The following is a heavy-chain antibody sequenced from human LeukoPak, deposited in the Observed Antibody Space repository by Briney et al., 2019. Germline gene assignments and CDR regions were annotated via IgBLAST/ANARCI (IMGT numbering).Heavy chain of an antibody. CDR2: IYCSGST. CDR1: GGSISSYY. J-gene: IGHJ4*02. Sequence: SETLSLTCTVSGGSISSYYWSWIRQPPGKGLEWIGYIYCSGSTNYNPSLKSRVTISVDTSKNQFSLKLSSVTAADTAVYYCARGGGSYYYWGQGTLVTVSS. CDR3: ARGGGSYYY. D-gene: IGHD1-26*01. V-gene: IGHV4-59*01.